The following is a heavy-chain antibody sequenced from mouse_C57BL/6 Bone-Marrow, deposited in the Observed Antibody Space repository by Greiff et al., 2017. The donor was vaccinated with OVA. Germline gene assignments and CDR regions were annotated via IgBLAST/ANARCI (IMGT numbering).Heavy chain of an antibody. J-gene: IGHJ3*01. CDR3: ARDDYDGFAY. V-gene: IGHV5-16*01. D-gene: IGHD2-4*01. Sequence: EVQRVESEGGLVQPGSSMKLSCTASGFTFSDYYMAWVSQVPEKGLEWVANINYDGSSTYYLDSLKSRFSLSIDNAKNILYLQMSSLKSEDTATYYCARDDYDGFAYWGQGTLVTVSA. CDR2: INYDGSST. CDR1: GFTFSDYY.